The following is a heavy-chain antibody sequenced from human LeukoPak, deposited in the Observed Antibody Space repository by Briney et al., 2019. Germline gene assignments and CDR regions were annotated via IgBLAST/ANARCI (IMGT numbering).Heavy chain of an antibody. CDR2: IYSGGST. Sequence: PGGSLRLSCAASGFTVSSNYMSWVRQAPGKGLEWVSVIYSGGSTYYADSVKGRFTISRDNSKNTLYLQMNSLRAEDTAVYYCARPDRYAAAGGYYGMDVWGQGTTVTVS. D-gene: IGHD6-13*01. V-gene: IGHV3-66*04. CDR3: ARPDRYAAAGGYYGMDV. CDR1: GFTVSSNY. J-gene: IGHJ6*02.